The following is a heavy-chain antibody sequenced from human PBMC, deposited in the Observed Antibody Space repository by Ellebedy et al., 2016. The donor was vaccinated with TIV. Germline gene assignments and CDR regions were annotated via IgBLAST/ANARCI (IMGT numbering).Heavy chain of an antibody. CDR2: INQDGGEK. CDR1: GFTFSGYW. D-gene: IGHD2-15*01. V-gene: IGHV3-7*01. J-gene: IGHJ3*02. CDR3: ARLIGGTCQCAFDI. Sequence: GESLKISCAASGFTFSGYWMSWVRQAPGKGLEWVANINQDGGEKNYVDSVRGRFTISRDNAKNSLYLQMNSLRSEDTAVYYCARLIGGTCQCAFDIWGQGTMVTVSS.